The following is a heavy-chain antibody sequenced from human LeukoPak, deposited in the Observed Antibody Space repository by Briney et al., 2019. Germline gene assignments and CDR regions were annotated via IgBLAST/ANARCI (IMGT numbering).Heavy chain of an antibody. J-gene: IGHJ4*02. D-gene: IGHD6-19*01. CDR1: GFTFSSCW. V-gene: IGHV3-7*01. CDR3: AKYRPLAGLEY. CDR2: IKEDGGEK. Sequence: PGGSLRLSCAASGFTFSSCWMSWVRQAPGKGLEWLANIKEDGGEKYYVDSVKGRFTISRDNAKNSLYLQMKSLRDKDTAVYYCAKYRPLAGLEYWGQGTLVTVSS.